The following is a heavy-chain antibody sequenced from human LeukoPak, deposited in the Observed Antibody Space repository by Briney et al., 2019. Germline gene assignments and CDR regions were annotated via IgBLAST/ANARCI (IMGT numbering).Heavy chain of an antibody. CDR3: ARVGLELPHDYYYYYMDV. CDR1: GFTFDDYG. Sequence: PGGSLRLSCAASGFTFDDYGMSWVRQAPGKGLEWVSGINWNGGSTGCADSVKGRFTISRDNAKNSLYLQMNSLRAEDTALYYCARVGLELPHDYYYYYMDVWGKGTTVTVSS. V-gene: IGHV3-20*04. D-gene: IGHD1-7*01. CDR2: INWNGGST. J-gene: IGHJ6*03.